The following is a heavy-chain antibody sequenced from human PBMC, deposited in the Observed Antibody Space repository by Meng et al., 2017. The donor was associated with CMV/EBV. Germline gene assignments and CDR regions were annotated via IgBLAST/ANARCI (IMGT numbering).Heavy chain of an antibody. V-gene: IGHV4-4*07. CDR3: ARDLMNCSSTSCANWFDP. Sequence: QVPLPEPGPGLVKPSETLSLTCTVSGGSISRYYWSWIRQPAGKGLEWIGRIYTSGSTNYNPSLKSRVTMSVDTSKNQFSLKLSSVTAADTAVYYCARDLMNCSSTSCANWFDPWGQGTLVTVSS. D-gene: IGHD2-2*01. J-gene: IGHJ5*02. CDR1: GGSISRYY. CDR2: IYTSGST.